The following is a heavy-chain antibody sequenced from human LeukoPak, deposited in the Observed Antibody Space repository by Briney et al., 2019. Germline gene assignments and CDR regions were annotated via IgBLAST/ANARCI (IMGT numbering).Heavy chain of an antibody. J-gene: IGHJ4*02. D-gene: IGHD3-10*01. CDR3: ARGTLWFGELFQH. CDR2: MNPNSGNT. Sequence: VAAVKVSCKASGYTFTSYDINWVRQATGQGLEWMGWMNPNSGNTGYAQKFQGRVTMTRNTSISTAYMELSSLRSEDTAVYYCARGTLWFGELFQHWGQGTLVTVSS. CDR1: GYTFTSYD. V-gene: IGHV1-8*01.